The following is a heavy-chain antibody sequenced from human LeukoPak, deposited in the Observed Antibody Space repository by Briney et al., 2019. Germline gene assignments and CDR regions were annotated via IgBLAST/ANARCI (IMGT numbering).Heavy chain of an antibody. D-gene: IGHD5-12*01. Sequence: SETLSLTCAVYGGSFSGYYWSWIRQPPGKGLEWIGEINHSGSTNYNPSLKSRVTISVDTSKNQFSLKLSSVTAADTAVYYCARATVRRLRERSKFNPWGQGTLVTVSS. V-gene: IGHV4-34*01. CDR1: GGSFSGYY. CDR3: ARATVRRLRERSKFNP. J-gene: IGHJ5*02. CDR2: INHSGST.